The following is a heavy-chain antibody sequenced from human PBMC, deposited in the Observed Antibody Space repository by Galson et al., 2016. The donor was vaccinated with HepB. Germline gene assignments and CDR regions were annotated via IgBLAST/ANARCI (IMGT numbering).Heavy chain of an antibody. J-gene: IGHJ6*02. CDR1: GDSVTNDDTI. D-gene: IGHD5-18*01. V-gene: IGHV6-1*01. CDR2: TYYRSQWFN. CDR3: TRGYMHTGMNV. Sequence: AISGDSVTNDDTIWNWIRQSPSRGLEWLGRTYYRSQWFNGYAVSVKSRITINSDTSRNQFSLQLDSVTPDDTAAYFCTRGYMHTGMNVWGQGTTVTVSS.